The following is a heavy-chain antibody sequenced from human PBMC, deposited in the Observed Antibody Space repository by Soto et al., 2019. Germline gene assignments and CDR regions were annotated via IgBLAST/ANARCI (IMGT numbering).Heavy chain of an antibody. V-gene: IGHV2-5*02. CDR2: IYWDDDK. CDR3: AHRVLRTVFGLVTTTAIYFDF. Sequence: QITLNESGPTVVRPTETLTLTCRFSGFSLTTSGVGVGWIRQSPGMAPEWLALIYWDDDKRYSASLKSRLTITKDTSKNQVVPTVSDLDPTDRSTYYCAHRVLRTVFGLVTTTAIYFDFWGQGTPVAVSS. CDR1: GFSLTTSGVG. J-gene: IGHJ4*02. D-gene: IGHD3-3*01.